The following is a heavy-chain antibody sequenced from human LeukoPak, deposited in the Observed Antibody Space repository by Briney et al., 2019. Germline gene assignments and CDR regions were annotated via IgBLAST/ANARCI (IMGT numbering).Heavy chain of an antibody. D-gene: IGHD3-10*01. CDR2: IYYSGST. V-gene: IGHV4-39*01. J-gene: IGHJ4*02. Sequence: SETLSLTCAVYGGSFSGYYWGWIRQPPGKGLDWIASIYYSGSTYYNPSLKSRITISVDTSRNQFSLKLSSVTAADTAVYYCARHSLDGSGNYYNGLDYWGQGTLVTVSS. CDR1: GGSFSGYY. CDR3: ARHSLDGSGNYYNGLDY.